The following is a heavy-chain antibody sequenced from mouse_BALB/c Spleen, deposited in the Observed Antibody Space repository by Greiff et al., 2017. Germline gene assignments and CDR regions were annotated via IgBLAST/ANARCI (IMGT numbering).Heavy chain of an antibody. J-gene: IGHJ3*01. D-gene: IGHD1-2*01. CDR1: GFTFSSYG. CDR2: ISSGGSYT. Sequence: EVHLVESGGDLVKPGGSLKLSCAASGFTFSSYGMSWVRQTPDKRLEWVATISSGGSYTYYPDSVKGRFTISRDNAKNTLYLQMSSLKSEDTAMYYCARHSPPNSLRAYWGQGTLVTVSA. CDR3: ARHSPPNSLRAY. V-gene: IGHV5-6*01.